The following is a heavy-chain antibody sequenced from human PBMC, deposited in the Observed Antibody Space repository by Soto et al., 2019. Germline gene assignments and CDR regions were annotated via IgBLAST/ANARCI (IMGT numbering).Heavy chain of an antibody. J-gene: IGHJ4*02. V-gene: IGHV2-5*01. CDR3: AHRPPSGRDY. CDR1: GFSLNSRGLG. CDR2: IYWNVDK. Sequence: PGPTLGNPTQTITLTCTFSGFSLNSRGLGVAWIRQPPGKALEWLALIYWNVDKRYSPSLKSRLTITKDTSNNQVVLTLTNVDPMDTATYFGAHRPPSGRDYRGQGTMVTVSS.